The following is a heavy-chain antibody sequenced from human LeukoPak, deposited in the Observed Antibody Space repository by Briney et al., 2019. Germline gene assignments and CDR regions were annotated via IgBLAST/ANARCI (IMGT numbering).Heavy chain of an antibody. CDR2: IYYSGST. V-gene: IGHV4-59*05. CDR3: ARHHYDFWSGYPNWFDP. D-gene: IGHD3-3*01. J-gene: IGHJ5*02. Sequence: PSETLSLTCTVSGGAISNYYWSWIRQPPGKGLEWIGSIYYSGSTYYNPSLKSRVTISVDTSKNQFSLKLSSVTAADTAVYYCARHHYDFWSGYPNWFDPWGQETLVTVSS. CDR1: GGAISNYY.